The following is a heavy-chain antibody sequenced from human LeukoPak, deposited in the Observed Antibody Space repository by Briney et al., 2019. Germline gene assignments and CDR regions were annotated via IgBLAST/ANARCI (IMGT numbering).Heavy chain of an antibody. Sequence: GGSLRLSCAASGFTFSSYGMHWVRQAPGKGLEWVAFIRYDGSNKYYADSVKGRFTISRDNSKNTLYLQMNSLRAEDTAVYYCAKDQGITIFGVVIDCFDYWGQGTLVTVSS. CDR1: GFTFSSYG. CDR3: AKDQGITIFGVVIDCFDY. D-gene: IGHD3-3*01. J-gene: IGHJ4*02. CDR2: IRYDGSNK. V-gene: IGHV3-30*02.